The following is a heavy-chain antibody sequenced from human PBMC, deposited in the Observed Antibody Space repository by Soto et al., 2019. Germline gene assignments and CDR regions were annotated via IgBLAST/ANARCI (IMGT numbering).Heavy chain of an antibody. D-gene: IGHD6-13*01. V-gene: IGHV3-53*01. CDR3: ARDEVAAAGRDY. Sequence: GGSLRLSCASSGFTVSSNYMSWVRQAPGKGLEWVSVIYSGGSTYYADSVKGRFTISRDNSKNTLYLQMNSLRAEDTAVYYCARDEVAAAGRDYWGQGTLVTVYS. J-gene: IGHJ4*02. CDR2: IYSGGST. CDR1: GFTVSSNY.